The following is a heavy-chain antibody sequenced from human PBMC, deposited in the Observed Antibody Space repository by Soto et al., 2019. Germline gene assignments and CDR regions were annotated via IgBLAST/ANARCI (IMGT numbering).Heavy chain of an antibody. CDR1: GYSFTSYW. D-gene: IGHD6-13*01. V-gene: IGHV5-51*01. CDR2: IYPGDSDT. CDR3: ARRITAARFDP. Sequence: GESLKISCKGSGYSFTSYWIGWVRQMPGKGLEWMGIIYPGDSDTRYSPSFQGQVTISAGKSISTAYLQWSSLKASDTAIYYCARRITAARFDPWGQGTLVTVSS. J-gene: IGHJ5*02.